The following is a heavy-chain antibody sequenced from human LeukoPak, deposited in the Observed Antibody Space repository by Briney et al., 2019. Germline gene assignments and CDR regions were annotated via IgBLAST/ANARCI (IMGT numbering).Heavy chain of an antibody. CDR1: GGSISSHY. CDR2: ISSSGST. V-gene: IGHV4-59*11. D-gene: IGHD5/OR15-5a*01. CDR3: ARGALRGFYAFFYMDV. Sequence: PSETLSLTCTVSGGSISSHYWIWIRQSPEKGLGWIGDISSSGSTGYNPSLRSRVTISLDTSKNQFSLNLSSVTAADTAVCYCARGALRGFYAFFYMDVWGKGTTVTVSS. J-gene: IGHJ6*03.